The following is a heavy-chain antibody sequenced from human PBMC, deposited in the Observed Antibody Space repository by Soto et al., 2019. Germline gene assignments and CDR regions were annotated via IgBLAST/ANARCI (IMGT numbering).Heavy chain of an antibody. CDR3: ARLSRPAAAGAPDN. V-gene: IGHV3-23*01. J-gene: IGHJ4*02. CDR2: VSNSGDST. Sequence: EVQLLESGGGLVQPGGSPRLSCAASGFTFSSFALIWVRQSPGKGLEWVSAVSNSGDSTHYADFVKGRFSISRDNSKNTVFLQMNSLRADDTAVYFCARLSRPAAAGAPDNWGQGTLVAVSS. D-gene: IGHD6-25*01. CDR1: GFTFSSFA.